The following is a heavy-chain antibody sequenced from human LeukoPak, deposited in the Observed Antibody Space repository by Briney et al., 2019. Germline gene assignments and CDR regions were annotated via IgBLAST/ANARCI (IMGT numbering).Heavy chain of an antibody. V-gene: IGHV3-48*04. CDR3: ARDLMGIAYLGAFYY. CDR2: ISSSGSTI. Sequence: PGGSLRLSCAASGFTFSSYGMTWVRQAPGKGLEWVSYISSSGSTIYYADSVKGRLTISRDNAKNSLYLQMNSLRAEDTAVYYCARDLMGIAYLGAFYYWGQGTLVTVSS. J-gene: IGHJ4*02. D-gene: IGHD6-13*01. CDR1: GFTFSSYG.